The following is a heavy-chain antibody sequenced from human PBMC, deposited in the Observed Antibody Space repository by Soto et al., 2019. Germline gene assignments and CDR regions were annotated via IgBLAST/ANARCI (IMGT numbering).Heavy chain of an antibody. Sequence: QVQRVRSGAEVRRPGTSVMVSCKTSGYNFTDYDMNWVRQATGQGLEWMGWMNSNSGMTGYAQKFQGRVSMTRNTATSTAHIEPSRPTPDDTAIYYRARDNSTANTVCGQTTMVAVPS. CDR3: ARDNSTANTV. V-gene: IGHV1-8*01. J-gene: IGHJ3*01. CDR1: GYNFTDYD. D-gene: IGHD2-2*01. CDR2: MNSNSGMT.